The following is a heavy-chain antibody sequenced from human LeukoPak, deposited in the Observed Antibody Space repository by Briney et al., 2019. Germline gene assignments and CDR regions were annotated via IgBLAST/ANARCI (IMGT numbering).Heavy chain of an antibody. Sequence: QTGGSLRLSCAASGFTFSSYSMNWVRQAPGKGLEWVSYISSSSSTIYYADSVKGRFTISRDNAKNSLYLQMNSLRAEDTAVYYCARDWTYYDSSGYYPSPIHYWGQGTLVTVSS. D-gene: IGHD3-22*01. V-gene: IGHV3-48*01. CDR2: ISSSSSTI. J-gene: IGHJ4*02. CDR1: GFTFSSYS. CDR3: ARDWTYYDSSGYYPSPIHY.